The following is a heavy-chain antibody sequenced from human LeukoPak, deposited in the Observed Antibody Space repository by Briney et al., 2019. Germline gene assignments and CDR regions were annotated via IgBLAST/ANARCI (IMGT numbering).Heavy chain of an antibody. CDR3: AKLGSSGYFQH. D-gene: IGHD3-22*01. CDR1: GFTFSSYA. CDR2: ISSSGVST. J-gene: IGHJ1*01. V-gene: IGHV3-23*01. Sequence: PGGSLRLSCAASGFTFSSYAMSWVRQALGKGLEWVSSISSSGVSTYHADSVKGRFTISRDNSKNTLYLQVNSLRAEDMAVYYCAKLGSSGYFQHWGQGTLVTVSS.